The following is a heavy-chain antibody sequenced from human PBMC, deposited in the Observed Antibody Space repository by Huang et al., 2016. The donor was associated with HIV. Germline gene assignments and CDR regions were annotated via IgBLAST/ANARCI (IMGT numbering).Heavy chain of an antibody. V-gene: IGHV7-4-1*02. CDR1: GYTFSSYG. CDR3: APEAYYTDSSAYIP. J-gene: IGHJ5*02. D-gene: IGHD3-22*01. Sequence: QVQLVQSGSELKKPGASVKVSCKASGYTFSSYGMNWVRQAPGQGLEWMGWINTRTGNPTYAQDFTGRFVFSVDTSVSTAYLEISNLKAEDTAVYYCAPEAYYTDSSAYIPWGQGTLVTVSS. CDR2: INTRTGNP.